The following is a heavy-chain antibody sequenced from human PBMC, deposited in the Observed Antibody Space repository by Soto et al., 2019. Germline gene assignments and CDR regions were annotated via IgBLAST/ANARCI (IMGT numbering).Heavy chain of an antibody. V-gene: IGHV1-69*13. CDR2: IIPIFGTA. Sequence: ASVKVSCKASGGTFSSYAISWVRQAPGQGLEWMGGIIPIFGTANYAQKFQGRVTITADESTSTAHMELNSLRPEDTAVYFCSRGAPSCNSITCYGTRGMDVWGQGTTVTVSS. CDR1: GGTFSSYA. D-gene: IGHD3-9*01. J-gene: IGHJ6*02. CDR3: SRGAPSCNSITCYGTRGMDV.